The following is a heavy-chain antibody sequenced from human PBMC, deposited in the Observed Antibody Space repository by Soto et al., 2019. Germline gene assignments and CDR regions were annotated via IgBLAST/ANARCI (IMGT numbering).Heavy chain of an antibody. J-gene: IGHJ2*01. CDR3: ARDPTIIAVADTRAYWYFDL. D-gene: IGHD6-19*01. CDR1: GFTFSSYS. Sequence: GGSLRLSCAASGFTFSSYSMNWVRQAPGKGLEWVSSISSSSSYIYYADSVKGRFTISRDNAKNSLYVQMNGLRAEDTAVYYCARDPTIIAVADTRAYWYFDLWGRGTLVTVSS. V-gene: IGHV3-21*01. CDR2: ISSSSSYI.